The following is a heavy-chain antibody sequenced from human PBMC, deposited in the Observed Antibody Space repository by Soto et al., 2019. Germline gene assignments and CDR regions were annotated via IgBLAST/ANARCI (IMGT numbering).Heavy chain of an antibody. CDR3: ARRPRSSPYLVN. J-gene: IGHJ1*01. V-gene: IGHV5-51*01. CDR1: AYTFFNFW. Sequence: HGESLKISCQCSAYTFFNFWIARVRQLPGKGLEWTGIIYPGDYETRYMPSFHGKVTISGDRSIGTAYLQLSSLEASHTAFYSCARRPRSSPYLVNGGQGALVNTSS. CDR2: IYPGDYET. D-gene: IGHD6-13*01.